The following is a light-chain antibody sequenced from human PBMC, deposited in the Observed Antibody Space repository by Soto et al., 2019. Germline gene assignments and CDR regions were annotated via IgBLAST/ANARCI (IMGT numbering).Light chain of an antibody. CDR2: WAY. CDR1: QSVLYTLNKRNY. CDR3: QQYYTTPTIS. J-gene: IGKJ5*01. Sequence: DIVMTQSPDSLAMSLGERATINCKSSQSVLYTLNKRNYLSWYQQKPGQPPKLLIYWAYTRDSGVPDRFSGSESGTEFTLTSSSLQAEDAAVYYCQQYYTTPTISFGQGTRLEIK. V-gene: IGKV4-1*01.